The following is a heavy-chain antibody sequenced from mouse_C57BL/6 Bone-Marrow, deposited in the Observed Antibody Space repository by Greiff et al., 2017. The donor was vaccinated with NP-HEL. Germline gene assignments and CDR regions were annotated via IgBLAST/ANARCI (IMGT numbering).Heavy chain of an antibody. V-gene: IGHV1-39*01. CDR2: INPNYGTT. J-gene: IGHJ3*01. CDR3: AKTFYGSSSWFAY. D-gene: IGHD1-1*01. CDR1: GYSFTDYN. Sequence: LQESGPELVKPGASVKISCKASGYSFTDYNMNWVKQSNGKSLEWIGVINPNYGTTSYNQKFKGKATLTVDQSSSTAYMQLNSLTSEDSAVYYCAKTFYGSSSWFAYWGQGTLVTVSA.